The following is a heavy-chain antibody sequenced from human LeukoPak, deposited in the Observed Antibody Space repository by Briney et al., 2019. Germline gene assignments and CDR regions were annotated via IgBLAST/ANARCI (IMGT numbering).Heavy chain of an antibody. D-gene: IGHD6-19*01. V-gene: IGHV3-23*01. CDR1: GFTFSSYA. J-gene: IGHJ4*02. CDR2: ISGSGGST. CDR3: AKGVGYSSGWYSVFDC. Sequence: GSLRLSCAASGFTFSSYAMSWVRQAPGKGLEWVSAISGSGGSTYYADSVKGRFTISRDNSKNTLYLQMNSLRAEDTAVYYCAKGVGYSSGWYSVFDCWGQGTLVTVSS.